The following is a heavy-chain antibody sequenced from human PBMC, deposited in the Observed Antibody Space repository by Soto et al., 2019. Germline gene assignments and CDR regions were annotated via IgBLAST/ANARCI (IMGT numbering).Heavy chain of an antibody. Sequence: PGGSLRLSCEASGFTFNDYSMDWVRQAPEKGLEWVSSISSSGTYIYYADSVKGRFAISRDNANNVMYLQMDTLRAEDTAVYYCVRAGHVFDVHSYGMDLWGQGTTVTAP. CDR1: GFTFNDYS. D-gene: IGHD3-10*01. J-gene: IGHJ6*02. CDR3: VRAGHVFDVHSYGMDL. V-gene: IGHV3-21*01. CDR2: ISSSGTYI.